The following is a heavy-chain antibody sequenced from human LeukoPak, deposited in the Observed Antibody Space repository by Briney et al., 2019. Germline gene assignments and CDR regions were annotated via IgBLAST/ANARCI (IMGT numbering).Heavy chain of an antibody. J-gene: IGHJ4*02. CDR1: GFTFSSYS. D-gene: IGHD1-14*01. Sequence: GGSLRLSCAASGFTFSSYSMNWVRQAPGKGLEWVSSISAGGGGSYYADPVKGRFTISRDNSKNTLYLQMNSLRAEDTAVYYCAKEAVRKFDFDYWGQGTLVTVSS. CDR2: ISAGGGGS. V-gene: IGHV3-23*01. CDR3: AKEAVRKFDFDY.